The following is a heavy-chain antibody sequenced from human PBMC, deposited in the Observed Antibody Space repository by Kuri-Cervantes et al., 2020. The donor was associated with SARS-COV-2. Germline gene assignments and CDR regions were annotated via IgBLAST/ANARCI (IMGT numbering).Heavy chain of an antibody. CDR3: ARVGGNWELPFDH. J-gene: IGHJ4*02. Sequence: SETLSLTCTVSGCSISSYYWRWIRQPPGKGLEWIGYIYYSGSNNYNPSLKSRVTISVDTSKNQFSLKLSSVTAADTAVYYCARVGGNWELPFDHWGQGTLVTVSS. D-gene: IGHD3-10*01. CDR2: IYYSGSN. CDR1: GCSISSYY. V-gene: IGHV4-59*01.